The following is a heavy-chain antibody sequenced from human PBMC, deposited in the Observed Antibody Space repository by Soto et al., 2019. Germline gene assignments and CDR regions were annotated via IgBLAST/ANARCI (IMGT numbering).Heavy chain of an antibody. CDR2: ISAYNGNT. Sequence: GASVKVSCKASGYTFTSYSISWVRQAPGQGLEWMGWISAYNGNTNYAQKLQGRVTMTTDTSTSTAYMELRSLRSDDTAVYYCARDHPTVVMAPEPIDYWGQGTLVTVSS. CDR3: ARDHPTVVMAPEPIDY. D-gene: IGHD1-1*01. CDR1: GYTFTSYS. J-gene: IGHJ4*02. V-gene: IGHV1-18*04.